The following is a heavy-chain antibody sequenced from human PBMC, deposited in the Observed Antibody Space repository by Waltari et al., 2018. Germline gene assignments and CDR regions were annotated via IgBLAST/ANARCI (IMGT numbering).Heavy chain of an antibody. Sequence: VQLVQSGAEVKKPGASVKVSCKASGSHFTGYYLHRVRQATGKGLEWMGRFNPNSGGTKYSQKFHGRVTMTRDPSISTPYMELSRLRSDDPAVYYCARSLGEMATIRGYWGQGTLVTVSS. CDR3: ARSLGEMATIRGY. V-gene: IGHV1-2*06. J-gene: IGHJ4*02. CDR2: FNPNSGGT. D-gene: IGHD3-16*01. CDR1: GSHFTGYY.